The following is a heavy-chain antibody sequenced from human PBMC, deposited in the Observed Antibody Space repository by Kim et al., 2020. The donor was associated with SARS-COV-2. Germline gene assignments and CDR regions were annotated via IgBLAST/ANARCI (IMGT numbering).Heavy chain of an antibody. CDR1: GYTFTGYY. V-gene: IGHV1-2*06. D-gene: IGHD5-18*01. CDR2: INPNSGGT. J-gene: IGHJ4*02. CDR3: ATEGDTVMEFDY. Sequence: SVKVSCKASGYTFTGYYMHWVRQAPGQGLEWMGRINPNSGGTNYAQKFQGRVTMTRDTSISTAYMELSRLRSDDTAVYYCATEGDTVMEFDYWGQGTLVTVSS.